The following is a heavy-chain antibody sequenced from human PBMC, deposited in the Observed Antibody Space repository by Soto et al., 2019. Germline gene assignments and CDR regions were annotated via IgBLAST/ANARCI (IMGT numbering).Heavy chain of an antibody. Sequence: GGTLRLSCAASGFTFSSYSMNWVRQAPGKGLEWVSYISSSSSTIYYADSVKGRFTISRDNAKNSLYLQMNSLRDEDTAVYYCARELYYDFWSGYSAQYYYYGMDVWGQGTTVTVSS. D-gene: IGHD3-3*01. CDR1: GFTFSSYS. V-gene: IGHV3-48*02. CDR3: ARELYYDFWSGYSAQYYYYGMDV. CDR2: ISSSSSTI. J-gene: IGHJ6*02.